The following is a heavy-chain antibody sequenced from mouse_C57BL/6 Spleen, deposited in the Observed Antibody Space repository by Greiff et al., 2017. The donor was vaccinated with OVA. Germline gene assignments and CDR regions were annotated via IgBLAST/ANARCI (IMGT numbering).Heavy chain of an antibody. CDR1: GYTFTSYW. CDR3: TREHSNSYYFDY. D-gene: IGHD2-5*01. J-gene: IGHJ2*01. Sequence: EVQLQQSGTVLARPGASVKMSCKTSGYTFTSYWMHWVKQRPGQGLEWIGAIYPGNSDTSYNQKFKGKAKLTAVTSASTAYMELSSLTNEDSAVYYCTREHSNSYYFDYWGQGTTLTVSS. CDR2: IYPGNSDT. V-gene: IGHV1-5*01.